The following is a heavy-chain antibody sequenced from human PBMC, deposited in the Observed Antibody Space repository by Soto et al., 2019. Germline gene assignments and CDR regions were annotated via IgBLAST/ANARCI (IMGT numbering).Heavy chain of an antibody. CDR1: GFTFSSYS. D-gene: IGHD3-10*01. J-gene: IGHJ6*02. CDR3: ASRAV. V-gene: IGHV3-48*01. Sequence: EVQLVESGGGLVQPGGSLRLSCAASGFTFSSYSMNWVRQAPGKGLEWISYISTSSSTIYYADSVKGRFTISRDNAKNSLSLQMNRLRVEETAVYYCASRAVCGQGTTVTVS. CDR2: ISTSSSTI.